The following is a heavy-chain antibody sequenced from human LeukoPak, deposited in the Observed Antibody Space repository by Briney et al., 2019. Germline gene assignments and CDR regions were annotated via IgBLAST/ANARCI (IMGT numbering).Heavy chain of an antibody. CDR2: IHSGYTT. Sequence: PGGSLRLSCAASGFTFSSYSMNWVRQAPGKGLEWVSVIHSGYTTYYVDSVKGRFTISRDNSKNTLYLQMNSLRAEDTAVYYCARDLDASGRFDYWGQGTLVTVSS. J-gene: IGHJ4*02. D-gene: IGHD3-10*01. V-gene: IGHV3-66*01. CDR3: ARDLDASGRFDY. CDR1: GFTFSSYS.